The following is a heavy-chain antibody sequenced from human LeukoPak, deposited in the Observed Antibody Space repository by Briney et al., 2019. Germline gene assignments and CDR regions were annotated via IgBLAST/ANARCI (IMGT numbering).Heavy chain of an antibody. J-gene: IGHJ4*02. CDR1: GYTFTSYG. CDR3: ARERWEYQLLLWDY. D-gene: IGHD2-2*01. CDR2: ISAYNGNT. V-gene: IGHV1-18*01. Sequence: GASVKVSCNASGYTFTSYGISWVRQAPGQGLEWMGWISAYNGNTNYAQKLQGRVTMTTDTSTSTAYMELRSLRSDDTAVYYCARERWEYQLLLWDYWGQGTLVTVSS.